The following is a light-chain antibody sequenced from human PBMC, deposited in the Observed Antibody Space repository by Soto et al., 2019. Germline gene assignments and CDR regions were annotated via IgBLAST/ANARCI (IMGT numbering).Light chain of an antibody. CDR2: AAS. CDR3: QQLRSYPST. V-gene: IGKV1-5*01. J-gene: IGKJ4*01. Sequence: DIQMTQSPSTLSGSVGDRVTITCRASQSISSWLAWYQQKPGKAPKLLIYAASSLQSGVPSRFSGSGFGTDFTLTISSLQAEDFASYFCQQLRSYPSTFGGGTKVDIK. CDR1: QSISSW.